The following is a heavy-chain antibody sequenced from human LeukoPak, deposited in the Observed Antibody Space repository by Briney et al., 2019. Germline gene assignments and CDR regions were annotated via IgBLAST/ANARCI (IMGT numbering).Heavy chain of an antibody. D-gene: IGHD2-15*01. CDR3: ARVLGYCSGGSCLGMDV. Sequence: PGGSLRLSCAASGFTFSSYEMNWVRQAPGKGLEWVSYISSSGSTIYYADSVKGRFTISRDNAKNSLYLQMNSLRAEDTAVYYCARVLGYCSGGSCLGMDVWGQGTTVTVPS. J-gene: IGHJ6*02. CDR1: GFTFSSYE. CDR2: ISSSGSTI. V-gene: IGHV3-48*03.